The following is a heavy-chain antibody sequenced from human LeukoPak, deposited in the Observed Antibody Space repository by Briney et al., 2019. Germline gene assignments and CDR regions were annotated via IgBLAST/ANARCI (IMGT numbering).Heavy chain of an antibody. V-gene: IGHV1-8*01. CDR1: GYTFTSYD. J-gene: IGHJ5*02. CDR2: MNPNSGNT. D-gene: IGHD2/OR15-2a*01. CDR3: ARAPPQQYSGFDP. Sequence: ASVTVSCKASGYTFTSYDINWVRQATGQGLEWMGWMNPNSGNTGYAQKFQGRVTMTRNTSISTAYMELSSLRSEDTAVYYCARAPPQQYSGFDPWGQGTLVTVSS.